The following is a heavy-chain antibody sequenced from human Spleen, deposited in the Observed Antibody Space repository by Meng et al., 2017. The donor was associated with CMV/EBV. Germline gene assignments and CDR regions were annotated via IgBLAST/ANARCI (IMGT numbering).Heavy chain of an antibody. V-gene: IGHV1-2*02. Sequence: CKASGYTFIDYYMHCVRQAPGQGLEWMGWINPNSGDANYAQKFQGRVTMARDTSIRTTYMELRRLRSDDTAVYYCARGRGTGSNFDFWGQGILVTVSS. CDR1: GYTFIDYY. CDR2: INPNSGDA. CDR3: ARGRGTGSNFDF. J-gene: IGHJ4*02. D-gene: IGHD2-8*01.